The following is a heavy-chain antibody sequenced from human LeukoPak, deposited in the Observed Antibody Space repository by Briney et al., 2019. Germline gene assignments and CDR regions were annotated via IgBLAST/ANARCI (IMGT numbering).Heavy chain of an antibody. CDR3: ARHQGYDFFPFDY. D-gene: IGHD3-3*01. Sequence: SETLSLTCAVYGGSFSGYYWSWIRQPPGKGLEWIGEINHSGSTNYNPSLKSRVTISVDTSKNQFSLKLSSVTAADTAVYYCARHQGYDFFPFDYWGQGTLVTVSS. J-gene: IGHJ4*02. V-gene: IGHV4-34*01. CDR1: GGSFSGYY. CDR2: INHSGST.